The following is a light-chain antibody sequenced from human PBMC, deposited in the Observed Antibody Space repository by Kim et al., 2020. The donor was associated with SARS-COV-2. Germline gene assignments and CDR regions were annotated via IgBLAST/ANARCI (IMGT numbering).Light chain of an antibody. J-gene: IGLJ3*02. CDR3: QVWDSNTDHLV. CDR1: DIGLKS. CDR2: YDS. V-gene: IGLV3-21*04. Sequence: SYELTQPPSVSVAPGKPASITCGGSDIGLKSVHWYQQRPGQAPLLVIYYDSDRPSGIPERFTGSISGNTATLTISRAEAGDETDYYCQVWDSNTDHLVFGGGTQLTVL.